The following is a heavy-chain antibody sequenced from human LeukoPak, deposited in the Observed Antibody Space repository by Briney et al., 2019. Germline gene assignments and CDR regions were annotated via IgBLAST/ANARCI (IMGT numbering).Heavy chain of an antibody. Sequence: GGSLRLSCEASGFTFSSYWMSWVRQAPGKGLEWVANIKQDGSEKYYVDSVKGRFTISRDNAKNSLYLQMNSLRAEDTAVYYCASFSTDYWGQGTLVTVSS. CDR1: GFTFSSYW. J-gene: IGHJ4*02. CDR3: ASFSTDY. CDR2: IKQDGSEK. V-gene: IGHV3-7*01. D-gene: IGHD2-2*01.